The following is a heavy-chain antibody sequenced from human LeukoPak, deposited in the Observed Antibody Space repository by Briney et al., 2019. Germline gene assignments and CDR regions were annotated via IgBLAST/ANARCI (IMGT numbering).Heavy chain of an antibody. CDR2: ISWASGSI. D-gene: IGHD2-2*01. CDR1: GFTFDDYA. V-gene: IGHV3-9*03. J-gene: IGHJ6*02. Sequence: GRSLRLSCAASGFTFDDYAMHWVRQAPGKGLEWVSGISWASGSIGYADSVKGRFTISRDNAKNSLYLQMNSLRAEDMALYYCAKGGAAAPGFYYGMDVWGQGTTVTVSS. CDR3: AKGGAAAPGFYYGMDV.